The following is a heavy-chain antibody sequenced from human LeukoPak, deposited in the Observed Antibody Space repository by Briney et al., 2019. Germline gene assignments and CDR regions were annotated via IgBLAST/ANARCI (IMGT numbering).Heavy chain of an antibody. CDR1: GGSISSSSYY. Sequence: PSETLSLTCTVSGGSISSSSYYWAWIRQPPGKGLEWIGSIHYSGSTYYNPSLQSRVTISIDTSKNQFSLKLRFVTAADTAVYFCARGILRDYYDSSGFYHRGGVGYWGQGTLVTVSS. CDR2: IHYSGST. D-gene: IGHD3-22*01. V-gene: IGHV4-39*07. J-gene: IGHJ4*02. CDR3: ARGILRDYYDSSGFYHRGGVGY.